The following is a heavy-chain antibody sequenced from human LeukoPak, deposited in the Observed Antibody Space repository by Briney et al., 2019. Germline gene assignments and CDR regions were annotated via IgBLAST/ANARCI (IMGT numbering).Heavy chain of an antibody. CDR1: GFIFSSNA. CDR3: AKAYYYDSSAYYSGRLLYFQH. Sequence: GGSLRLSCAASGFIFSSNAMSWVSQDPGKGLEWVSGISGSGGSTYYSDSVTGRFTISRDNSKNTLYLQMNSLRAEDTAVYYCAKAYYYDSSAYYSGRLLYFQHWGQGTLVTVYS. V-gene: IGHV3-23*01. CDR2: ISGSGGST. D-gene: IGHD3-22*01. J-gene: IGHJ1*01.